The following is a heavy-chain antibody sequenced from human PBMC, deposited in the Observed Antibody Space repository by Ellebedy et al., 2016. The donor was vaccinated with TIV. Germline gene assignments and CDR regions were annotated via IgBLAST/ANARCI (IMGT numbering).Heavy chain of an antibody. CDR2: INQDGSQK. J-gene: IGHJ3*02. D-gene: IGHD4-17*01. Sequence: GESLKISCAASRFSFRSYWMSWVRQAPRKGLEWVASINQDGSQKYHVDSVKGRFTISRDNAKNSLYLQMDSLRAEDTAVYYCAADGSYGDYLSPKHAFHIWGQGTKVIVSS. CDR3: AADGSYGDYLSPKHAFHI. V-gene: IGHV3-7*01. CDR1: RFSFRSYW.